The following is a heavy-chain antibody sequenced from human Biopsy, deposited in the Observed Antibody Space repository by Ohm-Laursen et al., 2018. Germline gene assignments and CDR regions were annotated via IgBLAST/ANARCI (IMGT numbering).Heavy chain of an antibody. CDR3: AADADGYYTEFDY. CDR2: IVPILGHL. Sequence: ASVKVSCNASGGPSSNYAFSWVRQAPGQGLEWVGRIVPILGHLNYAQRFQGRVSITADKSTTYVYMELSRLTSGDTAVYYCAADADGYYTEFDYWGPGTLVTASS. V-gene: IGHV1-69*04. CDR1: GGPSSNYA. J-gene: IGHJ4*02. D-gene: IGHD3-3*01.